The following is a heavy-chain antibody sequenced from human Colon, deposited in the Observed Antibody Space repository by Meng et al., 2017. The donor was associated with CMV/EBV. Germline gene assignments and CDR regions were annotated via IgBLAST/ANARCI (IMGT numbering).Heavy chain of an antibody. D-gene: IGHD3-10*01. CDR1: GHSFASYD. V-gene: IGHV1-8*01. J-gene: IGHJ4*02. CDR3: ARGNSWFVY. CDR2: MDPGSGNS. Sequence: QVQLVQSGAEVKKPGASVKVSCKASGHSFASYDLNWVRLTDGQGLEWVAWMDPGSGNSTHAQRLQGRITLTRDTSTTTAYMELTNLRSEDTAVYFCARGNSWFVYWGQGTLVTVSS.